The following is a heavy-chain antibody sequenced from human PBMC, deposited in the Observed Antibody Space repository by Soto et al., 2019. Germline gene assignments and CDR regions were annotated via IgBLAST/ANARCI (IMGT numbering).Heavy chain of an antibody. V-gene: IGHV3-23*01. CDR1: GFTFSSYA. CDR3: AKRRGAGGHFDY. Sequence: DVQLLESGGGLVQPAGSLRLSCAASGFTFSSYAMGWVRQVPGKGLEWVAGVSIGGSTHYADSVRGRFTISRDNSKNTLSLQRNSLTAEDTAVYFCAKRRGAGGHFDYWGQGALVTVYS. J-gene: IGHJ4*02. CDR2: VSIGGST. D-gene: IGHD2-15*01.